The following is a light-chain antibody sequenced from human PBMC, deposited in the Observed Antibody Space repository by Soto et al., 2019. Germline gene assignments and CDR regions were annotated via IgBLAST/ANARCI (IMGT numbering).Light chain of an antibody. CDR2: EVG. V-gene: IGLV2-14*01. CDR3: SSYTSSITYV. CDR1: SSDVGVNHY. J-gene: IGLJ1*01. Sequence: QSVLTQPASVSGSPGQSTTISCTGTSSDVGVNHYVSWYQQHPGKAPKLMIYEVGNRPSGVSDRFSGYKSGYTASLTISGLQAEDEADYYCSSYTSSITYVFGTGTKVTV.